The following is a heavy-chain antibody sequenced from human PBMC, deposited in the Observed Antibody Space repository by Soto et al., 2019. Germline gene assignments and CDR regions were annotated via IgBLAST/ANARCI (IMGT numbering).Heavy chain of an antibody. CDR1: GGSISSYY. V-gene: IGHV4-59*01. CDR3: ARMRFRDGYNYWFDY. D-gene: IGHD5-12*01. J-gene: IGHJ5*01. CDR2: IYYSGST. Sequence: SETLSLTCTVSGGSISSYYWSWIRQPPGKGLEWIGDIYYSGSTNYNPSLKSRVTISVDTSKNQFSLKLSSVTAADTDVYYCARMRFRDGYNYWFDYWGQGTLVTVSS.